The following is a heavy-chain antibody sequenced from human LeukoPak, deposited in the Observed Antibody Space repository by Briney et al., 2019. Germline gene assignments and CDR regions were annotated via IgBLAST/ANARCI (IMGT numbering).Heavy chain of an antibody. CDR2: ISSSGVYI. J-gene: IGHJ6*04. V-gene: IGHV3-21*01. CDR1: GFTFSKYT. CDR3: ARDGSVLYCSGGSCQDV. Sequence: GGSLRLSCVASGFTFSKYTMNWVRQAPGKGLEWVSSISSSGVYIYYGGSVTGRFTISRDNAKNSLYLQMNSLRAEDTAVYYCARDGSVLYCSGGSCQDVWGKGTTVTVSS. D-gene: IGHD2-15*01.